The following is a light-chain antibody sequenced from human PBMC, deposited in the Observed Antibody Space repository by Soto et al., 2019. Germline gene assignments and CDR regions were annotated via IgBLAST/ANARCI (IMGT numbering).Light chain of an antibody. V-gene: IGLV1-51*01. CDR3: GTWDSSLSAHWV. CDR1: SSNMGNNY. CDR2: DNN. J-gene: IGLJ3*02. Sequence: QSVLTQPPSVSAAPGQKVTISCSGSSSNMGNNYVSWYQQLPGTAPKLLIYDNNKRPSGIPDRFSGSKSGTSATLGITGLQTGDEADYYCGTWDSSLSAHWVFGGGTKLTVL.